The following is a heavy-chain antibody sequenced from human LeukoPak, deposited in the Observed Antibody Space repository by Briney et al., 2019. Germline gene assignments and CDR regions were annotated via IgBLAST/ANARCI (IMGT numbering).Heavy chain of an antibody. D-gene: IGHD1-26*01. Sequence: PGGSLRLSCAVSGITLSNYGMSWVRQAPGKGLEWVAGISDSGGRTNYADSVKGRFTISRDNPKNTLYLQMNSLRAEDTAVYYCAKDISGSYSGFDYWGQGTLVTVSS. J-gene: IGHJ4*02. CDR1: GITLSNYG. CDR3: AKDISGSYSGFDY. V-gene: IGHV3-23*01. CDR2: ISDSGGRT.